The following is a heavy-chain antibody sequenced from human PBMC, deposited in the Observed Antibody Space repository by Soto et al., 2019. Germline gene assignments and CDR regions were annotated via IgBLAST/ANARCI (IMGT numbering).Heavy chain of an antibody. D-gene: IGHD2-21*02. CDR2: ISYDGRET. CDR1: GFTFSAYA. V-gene: IGHV3-30-3*01. Sequence: GGSLRLSCAASGFTFSAYAFHWVRQAPGKGLEWLSVISYDGRETHYADSVEGRFIISRDSSKKTAYLQMNSLRGDDTAVYFCATDPVAVTGSFIDSWGQGTLVTVS. J-gene: IGHJ4*02. CDR3: ATDPVAVTGSFIDS.